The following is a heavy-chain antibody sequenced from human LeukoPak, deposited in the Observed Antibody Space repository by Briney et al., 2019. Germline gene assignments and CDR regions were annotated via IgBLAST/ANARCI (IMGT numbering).Heavy chain of an antibody. CDR2: IYYSGST. V-gene: IGHV4-59*01. CDR1: GGSISRYY. CDR3: ARDYYYYGMDV. J-gene: IGHJ6*02. Sequence: PSETLSLTCTVSGGSISRYYWSWIRRPPGKGLEWIGYIYYSGSTNYNPSLKSRVTISVDTSKNQFSLKLSSVTAADTAVYYCARDYYYYGMDVWGQGTTVTVSS.